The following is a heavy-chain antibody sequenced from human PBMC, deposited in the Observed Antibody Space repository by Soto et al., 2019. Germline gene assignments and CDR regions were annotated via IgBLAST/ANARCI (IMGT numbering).Heavy chain of an antibody. D-gene: IGHD1-1*01. CDR1: GFTFTSYV. J-gene: IGHJ4*02. V-gene: IGHV3-23*01. CDR3: AKDGNPLPVSLFDN. CDR2: VSGSGDST. Sequence: PGGSLRLSCAASGFTFTSYVMNWVRQAPGKGLEWVSTVSGSGDSTFYADSVKGRFTISRDNSKNTLYLQMNSLRADDTAVYYCAKDGNPLPVSLFDNWGQGTLVTVSS.